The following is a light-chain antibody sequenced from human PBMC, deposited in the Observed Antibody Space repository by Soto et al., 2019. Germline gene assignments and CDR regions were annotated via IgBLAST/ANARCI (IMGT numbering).Light chain of an antibody. CDR3: QQYDSYSWT. V-gene: IGKV1-5*03. CDR1: QSISSR. J-gene: IGKJ1*01. Sequence: DIQMTQSPSTLSASVGDRVTITCRASQSISSRLAWYQQKPGKVPKLLIYKASSLESGVQSRFSGRGSWTEFTLTISSLQPDDFATYYCQQYDSYSWTFGQGTKVEI. CDR2: KAS.